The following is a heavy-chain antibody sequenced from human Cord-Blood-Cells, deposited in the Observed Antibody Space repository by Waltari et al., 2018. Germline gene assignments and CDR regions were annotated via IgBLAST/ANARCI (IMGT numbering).Heavy chain of an antibody. CDR2: INAGNGNT. D-gene: IGHD6-13*01. J-gene: IGHJ6*02. CDR1: GYTFTSYA. CDR3: ARSLAAAGTYYYGMDV. Sequence: QVQLVQSGAEVKKPGASVKVSCKASGYTFTSYAMHWVRQAPGQRLEWMGWINAGNGNTTYSQKCQGRVTMTRDTSASTAYMELSSLRSEDTAVYYCARSLAAAGTYYYGMDVWGQGTTVTVSS. V-gene: IGHV1-3*01.